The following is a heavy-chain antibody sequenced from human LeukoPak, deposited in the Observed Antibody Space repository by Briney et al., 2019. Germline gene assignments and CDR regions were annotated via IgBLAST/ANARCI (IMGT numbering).Heavy chain of an antibody. CDR2: ISYDGSNK. Sequence: GRSLRLSCAGSGFTFSSYGMHWVRQAPGKGLEWVAVISYDGSNKYYADSVKGRFTISRDNSKNTLYLQMNSLRAEDTAVYYCARERDLGIAAAAYWGQGTLVTVSS. CDR3: ARERDLGIAAAAY. V-gene: IGHV3-30*03. D-gene: IGHD6-13*01. CDR1: GFTFSSYG. J-gene: IGHJ4*02.